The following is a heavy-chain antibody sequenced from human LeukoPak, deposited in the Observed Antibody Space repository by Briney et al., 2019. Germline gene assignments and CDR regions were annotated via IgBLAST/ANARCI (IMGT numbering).Heavy chain of an antibody. D-gene: IGHD6-13*01. CDR3: GRVSAAAVEP. Sequence: PSETLSPTCTVAGGSITNYYLSWIRQPPGKGLECIGYISYSGGSNYNPSLKSRVTISMDTSKNQFSLKLRSVTAADTAVYYCGRVSAAAVEPWGKGTTVTISS. J-gene: IGHJ6*04. CDR1: GGSITNYY. CDR2: ISYSGGS. V-gene: IGHV4-59*13.